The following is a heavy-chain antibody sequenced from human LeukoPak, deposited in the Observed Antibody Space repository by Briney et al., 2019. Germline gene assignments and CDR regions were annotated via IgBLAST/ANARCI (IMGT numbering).Heavy chain of an antibody. CDR1: VYTFTCYY. V-gene: IGHV1-2*02. J-gene: IGHJ4*02. D-gene: IGHD6-13*01. Sequence: ASVNVSCLSSVYTFTCYYMHWVRQASGQGLAWMGWINPNSGCTNYAPKFQGRVTMTRDTSISTASIDLSRLRSDDTAVYYCAKGFSNDGGIGFDYWGEGTLVTVSP. CDR3: AKGFSNDGGIGFDY. CDR2: INPNSGCT.